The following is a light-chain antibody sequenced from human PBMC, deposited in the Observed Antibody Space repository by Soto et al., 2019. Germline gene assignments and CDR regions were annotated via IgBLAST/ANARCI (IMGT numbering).Light chain of an antibody. CDR3: AVWDDNLNGVI. V-gene: IGLV1-44*01. CDR2: SND. J-gene: IGLJ2*01. Sequence: QAVVTQPPSTSGTPGQSGSISCSGNRSNVGINAVNWYQQFPGTAPKLLIHSNDQRPSGVPDRFSGSKSGTSASLAISGLQSEDEADYYCAVWDDNLNGVIFGGGTQLTVL. CDR1: RSNVGINA.